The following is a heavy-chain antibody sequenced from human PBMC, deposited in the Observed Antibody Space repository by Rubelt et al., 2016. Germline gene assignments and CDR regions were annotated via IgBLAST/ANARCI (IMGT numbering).Heavy chain of an antibody. D-gene: IGHD2-15*01. CDR1: GFTFSTYS. Sequence: LRLSCAASGFTFSTYSMNWVRQAPGKGLEWVSSISSSSSYIYYADSVKGRFTISRDNAKNSLYLQMNSLRAEDTAVYYCARYKCSGGSCYATFDCWDQGTLVTVSS. V-gene: IGHV3-21*01. CDR2: ISSSSSYI. CDR3: ARYKCSGGSCYATFDC. J-gene: IGHJ4*02.